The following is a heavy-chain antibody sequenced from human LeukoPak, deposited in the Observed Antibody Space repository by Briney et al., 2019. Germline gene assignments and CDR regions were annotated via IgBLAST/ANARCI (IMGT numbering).Heavy chain of an antibody. J-gene: IGHJ4*02. CDR3: ARTYSSSLFDY. V-gene: IGHV4-61*02. CDR1: GGSISSGSYY. D-gene: IGHD6-6*01. Sequence: SETLSLTCTFSGGSISSGSYYWRWIRQPAGKGLEWIGRIYTSGSTNYNPSLKSRVTISVDTSKNQLSLKLSSVTAADTAVYYCARTYSSSLFDYWGQGTLVTVSS. CDR2: IYTSGST.